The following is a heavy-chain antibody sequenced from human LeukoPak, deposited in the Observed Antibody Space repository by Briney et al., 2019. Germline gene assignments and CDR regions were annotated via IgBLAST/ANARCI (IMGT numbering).Heavy chain of an antibody. CDR2: IYYSGST. V-gene: IGHV4-59*08. CDR3: AGGLGGMIVPQGWFDP. Sequence: TPSETLSLTCTVSGGSISSYYWSWLRQPPGKGLEWIGYIYYSGSTNYNPSLKSRVTISVDTSKNQFSLKLSSVTAADTAVYYCAGGLGGMIVPQGWFDPWGQGTLVTVSS. J-gene: IGHJ5*02. D-gene: IGHD3-22*01. CDR1: GGSISSYY.